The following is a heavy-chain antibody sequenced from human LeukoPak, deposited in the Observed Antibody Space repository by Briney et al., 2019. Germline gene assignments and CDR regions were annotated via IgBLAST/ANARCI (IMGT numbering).Heavy chain of an antibody. D-gene: IGHD2-2*01. CDR3: ARDSGGGYQLLSNY. J-gene: IGHJ4*02. Sequence: ASVKVSCKASGYTFTGYYMHWVRQAPGQGLEWMGWINPNSGGTNYAQKFQGRVTMTRDTSISTAYMELSRLRSDDTAVYYCARDSGGGYQLLSNYWGQGTLVTVSS. V-gene: IGHV1-2*02. CDR2: INPNSGGT. CDR1: GYTFTGYY.